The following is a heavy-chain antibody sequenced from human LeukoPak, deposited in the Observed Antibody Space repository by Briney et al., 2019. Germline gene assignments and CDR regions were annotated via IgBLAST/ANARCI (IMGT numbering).Heavy chain of an antibody. CDR3: ATGGYNWNYNDY. V-gene: IGHV3-23*01. J-gene: IGHJ4*02. CDR1: GFTFSSYA. Sequence: GGSLRLSCAASGFTFSSYAMSWVRQAPGKGLEWVSAISGSGGSTYYADPVKGRFTISRDNSKNTLYLQMNSLRAEDTAVYYCATGGYNWNYNDYWGQGTLVTVSS. CDR2: ISGSGGST. D-gene: IGHD1-20*01.